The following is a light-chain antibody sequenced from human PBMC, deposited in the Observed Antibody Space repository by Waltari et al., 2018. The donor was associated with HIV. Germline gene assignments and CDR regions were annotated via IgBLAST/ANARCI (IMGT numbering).Light chain of an antibody. CDR1: SSNIGAGYH. J-gene: IGLJ2*01. V-gene: IGLV1-40*01. CDR2: LNT. Sequence: QSVLMQPPSVSGAPGQRVTISCTGSSSNIGAGYHVHWYQQLPGAAPKLLIYLNTNRPSGVPDRFPGSKAGASASLAITGLQAEDEGDYYCQSFDNSLRAWGLFGGGTRLTVL. CDR3: QSFDNSLRAWGL.